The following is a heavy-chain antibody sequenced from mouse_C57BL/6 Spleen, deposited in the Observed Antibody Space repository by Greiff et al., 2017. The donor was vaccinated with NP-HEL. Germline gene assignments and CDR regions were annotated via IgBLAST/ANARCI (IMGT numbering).Heavy chain of an antibody. CDR2: IDPETGGT. V-gene: IGHV1-15*01. CDR3: TRRAPYYAMDY. J-gene: IGHJ4*01. CDR1: GYTFTDYE. D-gene: IGHD3-3*01. Sequence: QVQLQQSGAELVRPGASVTLSCKASGYTFTDYEMLWVKQTPVHGLEWIGAIDPETGGTANNQKFKGKAILTADKSSSTAYMELRSLTSEDSAVYYCTRRAPYYAMDYWGQGTSVTVSS.